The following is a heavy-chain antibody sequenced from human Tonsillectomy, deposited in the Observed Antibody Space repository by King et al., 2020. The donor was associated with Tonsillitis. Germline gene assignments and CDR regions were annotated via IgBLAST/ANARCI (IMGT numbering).Heavy chain of an antibody. V-gene: IGHV1-46*01. CDR2: INPSGGST. J-gene: IGHJ4*02. CDR3: ASGIRAAAGISAYAY. CDR1: AYTFTNYY. Sequence: VQLVQSGAEVKKPGASVKVSCKASAYTFTNYYIHWVRQAPGQGLEWMGIINPSGGSTSYAQKFQGRVTMTRDTSTSTVYMELSRLRSEDTAVYYCASGIRAAAGISAYAYWGQGTLVTVSS. D-gene: IGHD6-13*01.